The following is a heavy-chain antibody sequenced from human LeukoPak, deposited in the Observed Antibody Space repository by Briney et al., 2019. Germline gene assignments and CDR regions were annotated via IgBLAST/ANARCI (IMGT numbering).Heavy chain of an antibody. CDR3: ARAGGYCGRISCPYYFDY. J-gene: IGHJ4*02. CDR2: MNPNSGNT. V-gene: IGHV1-8*01. Sequence: GASVKVSCKDSGYTFTSYDINWVRQATGQGLEWMGWMNPNSGNTGYAQKFQGRVTMTRNTSISTAYMELSSLRSEDTAVYYCARAGGYCGRISCPYYFDYWGQGSLVAVSS. CDR1: GYTFTSYD. D-gene: IGHD2-15*01.